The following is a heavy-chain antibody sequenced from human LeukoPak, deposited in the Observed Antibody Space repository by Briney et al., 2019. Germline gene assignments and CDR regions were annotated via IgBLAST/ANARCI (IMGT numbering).Heavy chain of an antibody. CDR3: ARGYRTMVRGVIGSFRY. D-gene: IGHD3-10*01. J-gene: IGHJ4*02. CDR1: GYTFTGYY. CDR2: INPNSGGT. Sequence: ASVKVSCKASGYTFTGYYMHRVRQAPGQGLEWMGWINPNSGGTNYAQKFQGRVTMTRDTSISTAYMELSRLRSDDTAVYYCARGYRTMVRGVIGSFRYWGQGTLVTVSS. V-gene: IGHV1-2*02.